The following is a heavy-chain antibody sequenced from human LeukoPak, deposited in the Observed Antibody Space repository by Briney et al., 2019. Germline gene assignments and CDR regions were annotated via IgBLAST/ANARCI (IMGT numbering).Heavy chain of an antibody. CDR1: GFTFDDHG. J-gene: IGHJ6*03. CDR3: ARASAAAGLYYYYMDV. V-gene: IGHV3-20*04. CDR2: INWNGGST. D-gene: IGHD6-13*01. Sequence: GGSLRLSCAASGFTFDDHGMSWVRQAPGKGLEWVSGINWNGGSTGYADSVKGRFTISRDNAKNSLYLQMNSLRAEDTALYYCARASAAAGLYYYYMDVWGKGTTVTVSS.